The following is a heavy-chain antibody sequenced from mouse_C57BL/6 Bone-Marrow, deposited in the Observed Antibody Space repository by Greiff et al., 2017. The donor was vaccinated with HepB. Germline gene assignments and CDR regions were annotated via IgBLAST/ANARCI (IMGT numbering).Heavy chain of an antibody. CDR2: IYPRSGNT. Sequence: QVQLQQSGAELARPGASVKLSCKASGYTFTSYGISWVKQRTGQGLEWIGEIYPRSGNTYYNEKFKGKATLTADKSSSTAYMEFRSLTSEDSAVYFCARSYYGSPAYWGQGTLVTVSA. V-gene: IGHV1-81*01. CDR1: GYTFTSYG. CDR3: ARSYYGSPAY. D-gene: IGHD1-1*01. J-gene: IGHJ3*01.